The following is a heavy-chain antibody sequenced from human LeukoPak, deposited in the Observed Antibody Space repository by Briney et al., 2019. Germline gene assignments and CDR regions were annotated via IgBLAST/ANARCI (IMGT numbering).Heavy chain of an antibody. V-gene: IGHV3-30*02. CDR3: AKDRYASGSDTP. D-gene: IGHD3-10*01. Sequence: PGGSLRLSCAASAFTFSRYGMHWVRQAPGKGLEWVALIRSDGNNKYYADSVKGRFTISRDNSKNTLSLQMNSLRTEDTVVYYCAKDRYASGSDTPWGQGTLVTVSS. CDR2: IRSDGNNK. J-gene: IGHJ5*02. CDR1: AFTFSRYG.